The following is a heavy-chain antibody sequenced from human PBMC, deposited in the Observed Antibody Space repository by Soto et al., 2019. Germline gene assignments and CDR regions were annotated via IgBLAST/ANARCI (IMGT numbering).Heavy chain of an antibody. V-gene: IGHV4-59*01. J-gene: IGHJ6*02. CDR2: VYYSGST. Sequence: QVQLQESGPGLVKPSETLSVTCTVSGGSISSSYWSWIRQPPGKGLEWIGYVYYSGSTNYKPSLKSRVTISIDTSKNRFSLKLSSVTAADTAVYYCARVTGEDSGGSPTRSGMDVWGQGTTVTVSS. CDR3: ARVTGEDSGGSPTRSGMDV. D-gene: IGHD2-15*01. CDR1: GGSISSSY.